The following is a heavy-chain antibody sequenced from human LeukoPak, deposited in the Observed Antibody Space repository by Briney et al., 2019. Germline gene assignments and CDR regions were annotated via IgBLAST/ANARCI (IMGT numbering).Heavy chain of an antibody. CDR1: GFTFSDYY. V-gene: IGHV3-11*04. Sequence: PGGSLRLSCAASGFTFSDYYMSWIRQAPGKGLEWVSYISGGGSIIYYADSVKGRFTISRHNAKNSLYLQMNSLRAEDTAVYYCARDQAGDYEDFSGYYYYMDVWGKGTTVTVSS. D-gene: IGHD4-17*01. J-gene: IGHJ6*03. CDR2: ISGGGSII. CDR3: ARDQAGDYEDFSGYYYYMDV.